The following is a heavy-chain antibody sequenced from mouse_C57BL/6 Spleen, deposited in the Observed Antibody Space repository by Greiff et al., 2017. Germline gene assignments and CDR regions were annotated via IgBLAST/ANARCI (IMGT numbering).Heavy chain of an antibody. CDR2: LYPGSGST. CDR3: ARALGQG. D-gene: IGHD3-3*01. Sequence: QVQLKQSGAELVKPGASVKMSCKASGYTFTSYWITWVKQRPGQGLEWIGDLYPGSGSTNYNEKFKSKATLTVDTSSSTAYMQLSSLTSEDSAVYYCARALGQGWGQGTLVTVSA. CDR1: GYTFTSYW. J-gene: IGHJ3*01. V-gene: IGHV1-55*01.